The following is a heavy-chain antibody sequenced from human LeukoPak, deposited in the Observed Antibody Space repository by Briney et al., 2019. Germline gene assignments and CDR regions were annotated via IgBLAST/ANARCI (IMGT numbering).Heavy chain of an antibody. CDR1: GVIFSTYA. Sequence: GGSLRLSCAASGVIFSTYAMSWVRQAPGKGLEWVSTISGSGGSTYYADSVKGRFTISRDNSKNTLYLQMNSLRAEDTSIYFCAKALEQETVIALDSWGQGTLVTVSS. CDR3: AKALEQETVIALDS. CDR2: ISGSGGST. D-gene: IGHD1/OR15-1a*01. J-gene: IGHJ4*02. V-gene: IGHV3-23*01.